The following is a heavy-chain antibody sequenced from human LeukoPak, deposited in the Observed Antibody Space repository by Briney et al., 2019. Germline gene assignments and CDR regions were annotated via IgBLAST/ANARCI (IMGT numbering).Heavy chain of an antibody. CDR1: GYTFTSYG. V-gene: IGHV1-18*01. D-gene: IGHD3-10*01. CDR2: ISAYNGNT. Sequence: GASVKVSCKASGYTFTSYGISWVRQAPGQGLEWMGWISAYNGNTNYAQKLQGRVTMTTDTSTSTAYMELRSLRSDDTAVYYCARLDDITMVRGGFPDYWGQGTLVTVSS. CDR3: ARLDDITMVRGGFPDY. J-gene: IGHJ4*02.